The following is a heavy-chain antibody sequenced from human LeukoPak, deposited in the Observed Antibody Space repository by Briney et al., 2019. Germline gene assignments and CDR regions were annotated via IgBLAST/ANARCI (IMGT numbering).Heavy chain of an antibody. CDR1: GGSISSSSYY. CDR3: ARQGWFGELLSPLDY. CDR2: IYYSGST. V-gene: IGHV4-39*01. D-gene: IGHD3-10*01. Sequence: SETLSLTCTVSGGSISSSSYYWGWIRQPPGKGLEWIGSIYYSGSTYYNPSLKSRVSISVDTSKNQFSLKLSSVTASDTAVYYCARQGWFGELLSPLDYWGQGTLVTVSS. J-gene: IGHJ4*02.